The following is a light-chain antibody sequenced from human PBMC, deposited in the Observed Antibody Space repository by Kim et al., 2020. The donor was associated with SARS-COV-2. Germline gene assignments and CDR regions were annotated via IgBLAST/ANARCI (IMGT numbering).Light chain of an antibody. CDR1: RSNIGSNT. CDR2: SNN. V-gene: IGLV1-44*01. Sequence: GQRVNISCSGSRSNIGSNTGNWFQQLPGTAPKLLIYSNNQRPSGVPDRFSGSKSGTSASLAISGLQSEDEAEYYCAAWDDSLNGVVFGGGTQLTVL. CDR3: AAWDDSLNGVV. J-gene: IGLJ2*01.